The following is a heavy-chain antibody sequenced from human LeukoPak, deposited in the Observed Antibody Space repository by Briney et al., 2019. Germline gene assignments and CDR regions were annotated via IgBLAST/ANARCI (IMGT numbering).Heavy chain of an antibody. D-gene: IGHD6-19*01. J-gene: IGHJ4*02. V-gene: IGHV3-53*01. Sequence: GGSLRLSCAASGFTVSSNYMSWVRQAPGKGLEWVSVIYSGGSTYYADSVKGRFTISRDNSKNTLYLQMNSLRAEDTAVYYCARDLLGQWPTVFDFWGQGTLVTVSS. CDR2: IYSGGST. CDR3: ARDLLGQWPTVFDF. CDR1: GFTVSSNY.